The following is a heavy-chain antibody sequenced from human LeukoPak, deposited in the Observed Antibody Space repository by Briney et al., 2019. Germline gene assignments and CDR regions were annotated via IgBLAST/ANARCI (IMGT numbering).Heavy chain of an antibody. CDR3: VRQGGDYDDPDH. CDR2: IYDIGHT. Sequence: SETLSLTCSVSGGSVSSGDYYWSWIRQPSGKGLEWIGHIYDIGHTHYKPSLESRVTIAVDTSKTQFSLKLTSVTVAYTAVHYGVRQGGDYDDPDHWGQGTLVTVSS. J-gene: IGHJ4*02. D-gene: IGHD4-17*01. CDR1: GGSVSSGDYY. V-gene: IGHV4-30-4*01.